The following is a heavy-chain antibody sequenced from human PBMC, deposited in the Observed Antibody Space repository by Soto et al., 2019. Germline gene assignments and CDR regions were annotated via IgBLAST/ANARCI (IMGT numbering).Heavy chain of an antibody. Sequence: ASVKVSCKASGYTFTSYGISWVRQAPGQGLEWMGWISAYNGNTNYAQKLQGRVTMTTDTSTSTAYMELRSLRSDDTAVYYGARVDIVVVVAATQDFDYWGQGTLVTVSS. V-gene: IGHV1-18*01. CDR3: ARVDIVVVVAATQDFDY. CDR2: ISAYNGNT. J-gene: IGHJ4*02. CDR1: GYTFTSYG. D-gene: IGHD2-15*01.